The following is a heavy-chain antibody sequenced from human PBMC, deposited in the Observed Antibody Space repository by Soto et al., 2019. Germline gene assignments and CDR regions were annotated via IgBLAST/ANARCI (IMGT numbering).Heavy chain of an antibody. CDR2: ISRGGAYT. CDR3: PKDPSTGYADH. Sequence: PGGSLRLSCAASDFIFLDYAMTWVRQAPGKGLEWVSTISRGGAYTHYADSVEGRFTISRDNSKNILYLDMRSLRGEDTAFYYCPKDPSTGYADHWGQGNLVTVSS. V-gene: IGHV3-23*01. J-gene: IGHJ4*02. D-gene: IGHD3-9*01. CDR1: DFIFLDYA.